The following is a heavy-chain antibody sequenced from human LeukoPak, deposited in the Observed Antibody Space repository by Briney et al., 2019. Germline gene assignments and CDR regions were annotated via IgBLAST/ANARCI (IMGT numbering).Heavy chain of an antibody. CDR2: INTSTGNP. D-gene: IGHD3-22*01. CDR1: GYTFTSYA. CDR3: ARSGYYYDSSGYYYCDAFDI. V-gene: IGHV7-4-1*02. Sequence: ASVNVSCKASGYTFTSYAMNWVRQAPGQGLEWMGWINTSTGNPTYAQGFTGRFVFSLDTSVSTAYLQISSLKAEDTAVYYCARSGYYYDSSGYYYCDAFDIWGQGTMVTVSS. J-gene: IGHJ3*02.